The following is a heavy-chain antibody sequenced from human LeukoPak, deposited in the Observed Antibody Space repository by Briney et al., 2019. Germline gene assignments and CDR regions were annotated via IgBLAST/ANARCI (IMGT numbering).Heavy chain of an antibody. V-gene: IGHV3-33*08. J-gene: IGHJ4*02. CDR1: GFTFSSYA. Sequence: GGSLRLSCAASGFTFSSYAMSWVRQAPGKGLEWVAVIWFDGSNKFYADSVKGRFTISRDNSKNTLYLQMNSLRAEDTAVYYCASSAGALIDCWGQGTLVIVS. CDR2: IWFDGSNK. D-gene: IGHD6-19*01. CDR3: ASSAGALIDC.